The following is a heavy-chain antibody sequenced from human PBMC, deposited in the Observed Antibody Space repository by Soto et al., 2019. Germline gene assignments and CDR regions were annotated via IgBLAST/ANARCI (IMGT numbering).Heavy chain of an antibody. CDR2: INHSGST. V-gene: IGHV4-34*01. CDR1: GGSFSGYY. D-gene: IGHD7-27*01. J-gene: IGHJ4*02. CDR3: ARGWGRIFDY. Sequence: QVQLQQWGAGLLKPSETLSLTCAVYGGSFSGYYWNWIRQPPGKGLEWIGEINHSGSTNYNPSLKRRDTISVDPSKNQFSLKLSSVTAADTAVYYCARGWGRIFDYWGQGTLVTVSS.